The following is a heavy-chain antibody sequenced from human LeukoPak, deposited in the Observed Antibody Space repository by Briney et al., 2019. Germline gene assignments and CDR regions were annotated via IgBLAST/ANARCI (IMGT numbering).Heavy chain of an antibody. CDR2: ISGRGGST. J-gene: IGHJ4*02. CDR1: GFTFNSYA. CDR3: AKDPRYCSSASCYDDY. Sequence: GGSLRLSCAASGFTFNSYAMSWVRQAPGKGLEWVSGISGRGGSTYYADSVKGRFTISRDNSKNTLYLQMNSLRAEDTAVYYCAKDPRYCSSASCYDDYWGQGTLVTVSS. V-gene: IGHV3-23*01. D-gene: IGHD2-2*01.